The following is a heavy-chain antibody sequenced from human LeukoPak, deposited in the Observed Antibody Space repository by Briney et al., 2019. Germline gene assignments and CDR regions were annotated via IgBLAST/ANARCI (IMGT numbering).Heavy chain of an antibody. Sequence: ASVKVSCKASGYTFTGYYMHWVRQAPGQGFEWMGWINPNSGGTNYAQKFQGRVTMTRDTSISTAYMELSRLRSDDTAVYYCARASGHLYHWKTTSGDYWGQGTLVTVSS. CDR2: INPNSGGT. CDR1: GYTFTGYY. J-gene: IGHJ4*02. CDR3: ARASGHLYHWKTTSGDY. D-gene: IGHD1-20*01. V-gene: IGHV1-2*02.